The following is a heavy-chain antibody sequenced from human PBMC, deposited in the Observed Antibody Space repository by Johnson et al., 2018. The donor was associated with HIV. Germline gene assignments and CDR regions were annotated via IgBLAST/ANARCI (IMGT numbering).Heavy chain of an antibody. CDR3: ARVGGSWMLDAFDI. J-gene: IGHJ3*02. D-gene: IGHD3-10*01. CDR2: ISYDGSNT. V-gene: IGHV3-30*04. Sequence: QVQLVESGGGVVQPGRSLRLSCAASGFSFSNYAMHWVRQAPGKGLAWVAVISYDGSNTYYADSVKGRFTIYRDNSKNTRYLQMNSLSAGDSAVYYCARVGGSWMLDAFDIWGQGTVVTVSS. CDR1: GFSFSNYA.